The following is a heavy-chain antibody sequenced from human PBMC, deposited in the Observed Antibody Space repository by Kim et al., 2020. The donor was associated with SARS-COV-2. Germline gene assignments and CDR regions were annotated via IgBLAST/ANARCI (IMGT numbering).Heavy chain of an antibody. CDR3: AREGKEVATIWGY. D-gene: IGHD5-12*01. V-gene: IGHV1-69*01. Sequence: KFQGRDTITADESTSTAYMELSSLRSEDTAVYYCAREGKEVATIWGYWGQGTLVTVSS. J-gene: IGHJ4*02.